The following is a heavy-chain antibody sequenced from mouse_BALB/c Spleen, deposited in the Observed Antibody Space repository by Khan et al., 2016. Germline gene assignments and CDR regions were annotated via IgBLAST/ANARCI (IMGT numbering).Heavy chain of an antibody. Sequence: EVKRLESGGGLVQPGGSLKLSCAASGFDFRRYWMSWVRQAPGKGLEWIGEINPDSRTINYSPSLKDKFTISRDNAKSTLYLQMSKVRSEDTALYYGARAGYYGYLAYWGQGTLVSVSA. CDR1: GFDFRRYW. CDR2: INPDSRTI. CDR3: ARAGYYGYLAY. D-gene: IGHD1-1*01. J-gene: IGHJ3*01. V-gene: IGHV4-1*02.